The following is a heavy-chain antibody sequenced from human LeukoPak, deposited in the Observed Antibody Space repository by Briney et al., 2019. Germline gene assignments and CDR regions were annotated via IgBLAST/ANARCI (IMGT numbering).Heavy chain of an antibody. CDR1: GYTLTELS. V-gene: IGHV1-24*01. D-gene: IGHD3-22*01. Sequence: ASVKVSCKASGYTLTELSMNWVRQAPGKGLEWMGGFDPEDGETIYAQKFKGRVTMTEDTSTDTAYMELSSLRSEDTAVYYCATDLGPNDSSSYLYGMDIWGQGTTVTVSS. J-gene: IGHJ6*02. CDR3: ATDLGPNDSSSYLYGMDI. CDR2: FDPEDGET.